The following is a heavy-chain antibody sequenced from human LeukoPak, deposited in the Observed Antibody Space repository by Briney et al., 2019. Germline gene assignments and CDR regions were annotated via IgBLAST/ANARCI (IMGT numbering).Heavy chain of an antibody. J-gene: IGHJ4*02. CDR2: IYTSGST. D-gene: IGHD3-9*01. Sequence: SETLSLTCTVSGGSISSYYWSWIRQPAGKGLEWIGRIYTSGSTNYNPSLKSRVTMSVDTSKNQFSLKLSSVTAADTAVYYCARRKPRYFDRYFDYWGQGTLVTVSS. CDR1: GGSISSYY. CDR3: ARRKPRYFDRYFDY. V-gene: IGHV4-4*07.